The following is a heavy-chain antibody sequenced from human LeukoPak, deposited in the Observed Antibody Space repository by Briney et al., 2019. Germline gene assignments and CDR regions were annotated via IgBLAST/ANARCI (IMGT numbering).Heavy chain of an antibody. CDR3: ARERTTYYYDSSGYSGRNYYYYGMDV. Sequence: GGSLRLSCAASGFTFSSYEVNWVRQAPGKGLEWVSYISSSGSTIYYADSVKGRFTIPRDNAKNSLYLQMNSLRAEDTAVYYCARERTTYYYDSSGYSGRNYYYYGMDVWGQGTTVTVSS. D-gene: IGHD3-22*01. V-gene: IGHV3-48*03. CDR2: ISSSGSTI. J-gene: IGHJ6*02. CDR1: GFTFSSYE.